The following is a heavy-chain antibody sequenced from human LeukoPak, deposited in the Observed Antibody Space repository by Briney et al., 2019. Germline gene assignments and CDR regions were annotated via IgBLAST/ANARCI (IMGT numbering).Heavy chain of an antibody. J-gene: IGHJ3*02. Sequence: SETLSLTCTVSGGSISSYYWSWIRQPPGKGLEWIGYIYYSGSTNYSPSLKSRVTISVDTSKNQFSLKLSSVTAADTAVYYCARRQQTTVTTWLDAFDIWGQGTMVTVSS. CDR3: ARRQQTTVTTWLDAFDI. CDR1: GGSISSYY. D-gene: IGHD4-17*01. CDR2: IYYSGST. V-gene: IGHV4-59*08.